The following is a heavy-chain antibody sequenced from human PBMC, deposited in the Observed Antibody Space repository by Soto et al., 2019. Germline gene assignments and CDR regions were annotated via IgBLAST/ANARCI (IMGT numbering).Heavy chain of an antibody. J-gene: IGHJ3*02. V-gene: IGHV4-59*01. CDR1: GGSISSYY. CDR2: IYYSGST. D-gene: IGHD6-19*01. CDR3: AREPRYCVGCYHSCFAI. Sequence: PSETLSLTCTVSGGSISSYYWSWIRQPPGKGLEWIGYIYYSGSTNYNPSLKSRVTISVDTSKNQFSLKLSSVTAADTAVYYCAREPRYCVGCYHSCFAIWGQGTMVTVSS.